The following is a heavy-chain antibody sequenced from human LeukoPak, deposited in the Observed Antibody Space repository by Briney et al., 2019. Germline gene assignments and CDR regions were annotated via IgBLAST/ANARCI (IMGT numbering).Heavy chain of an antibody. CDR1: GGTFSSYA. D-gene: IGHD2-21*02. CDR2: IIPILGIA. J-gene: IGHJ1*01. CDR3: ASTSVVVTANAEYFQH. Sequence: SVKVSCKASGGTFSSYAISWVRQAPGQGLEWMGRIIPILGIANYAQKFQGRVTITADKSTSTAYTELSSLRSEDTAVYYCASTSVVVTANAEYFQHWGQGTLVTVSS. V-gene: IGHV1-69*04.